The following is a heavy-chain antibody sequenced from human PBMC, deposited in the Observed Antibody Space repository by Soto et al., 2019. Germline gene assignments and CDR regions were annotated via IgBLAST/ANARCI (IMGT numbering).Heavy chain of an antibody. V-gene: IGHV1-2*02. Sequence: QVQLVQSGAEVKKPGASVKVSCKVSGYSFTGYFMHWVRQAPGQGLEWMGWINPNSGGRNFAQKFQGRVTMTRDTSISTAYMELSGLTSDDTAFYYCARCRQPLRQCNGGSCYSNFDYWGQGTLVTVSS. D-gene: IGHD2-15*01. CDR2: INPNSGGR. J-gene: IGHJ4*02. CDR3: ARCRQPLRQCNGGSCYSNFDY. CDR1: GYSFTGYF.